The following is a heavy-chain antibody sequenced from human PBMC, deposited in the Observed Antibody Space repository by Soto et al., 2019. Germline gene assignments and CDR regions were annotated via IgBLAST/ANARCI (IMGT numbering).Heavy chain of an antibody. Sequence: GGSLRLSCAASGFTFSSYAMSWVRQAPGKGLEWVSAISGSGGSTYYADSVKGRFTISSDNSKNTLYLQMNSLRAEDTAVYYCAREVYYYDSSGYYPKTGYFDYWGQGTLVTVSS. CDR3: AREVYYYDSSGYYPKTGYFDY. V-gene: IGHV3-23*01. CDR1: GFTFSSYA. D-gene: IGHD3-22*01. J-gene: IGHJ4*02. CDR2: ISGSGGST.